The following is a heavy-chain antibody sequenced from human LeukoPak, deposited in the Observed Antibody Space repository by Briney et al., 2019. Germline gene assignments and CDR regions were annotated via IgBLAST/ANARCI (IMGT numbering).Heavy chain of an antibody. V-gene: IGHV3-66*01. J-gene: IGHJ4*02. CDR3: ARGSSSSWTRVGY. Sequence: GGSLRLSCAASGFTVSSNYMSWVRQAPGKGLEWVSVIYSGGSTYYADSVKGKFTISRDNSKNTLYLQMNSLRAEDTAVYYCARGSSSSWTRVGYWGQGTLVTVSS. CDR1: GFTVSSNY. CDR2: IYSGGST. D-gene: IGHD6-13*01.